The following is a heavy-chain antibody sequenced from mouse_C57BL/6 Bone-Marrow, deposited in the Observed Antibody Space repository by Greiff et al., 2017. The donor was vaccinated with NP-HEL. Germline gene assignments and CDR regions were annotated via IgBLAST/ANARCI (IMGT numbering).Heavy chain of an antibody. CDR3: ARWDPFAY. V-gene: IGHV1-64*01. J-gene: IGHJ3*01. Sequence: VKLQQPGAELVKPGASVKLSCKASGYTFTSYWMHRVKQRPGQGLEWIGMIHPNSGSTNYNEKFKSKATLTVDKSSSTAYMQLSSLTSEDSAVYYGARWDPFAYWGQGTLVTVSA. CDR2: IHPNSGST. CDR1: GYTFTSYW. D-gene: IGHD4-1*01.